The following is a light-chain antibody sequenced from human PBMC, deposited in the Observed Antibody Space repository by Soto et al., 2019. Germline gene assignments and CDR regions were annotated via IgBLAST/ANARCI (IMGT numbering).Light chain of an antibody. Sequence: EIVLTQSPGTLSLSPGERATLSCRASQSVSSNYLAWYQQKPGQAPRLLIYGASSRATGIPDRFSGSGSGTDFTLHISRLEPGDFAVYYCQQYGNSPPYTFVRGTKLEIK. V-gene: IGKV3-20*01. CDR1: QSVSSNY. CDR3: QQYGNSPPYT. J-gene: IGKJ2*01. CDR2: GAS.